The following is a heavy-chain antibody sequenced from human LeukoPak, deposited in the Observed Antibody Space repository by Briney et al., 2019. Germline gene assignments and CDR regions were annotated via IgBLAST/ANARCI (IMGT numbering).Heavy chain of an antibody. D-gene: IGHD1-26*01. CDR2: ISYDGSNK. V-gene: IGHV3-30-3*01. Sequence: GGSLRLSCAASGFTFGSYAMHWVRQAPGKGLEWVAVISYDGSNKYYADSVKGRFTISRDNSKNTLYLQMNSLRAEDTAVYYCARDRVGATDYFDYWGQGTLVTVSS. CDR1: GFTFGSYA. J-gene: IGHJ4*02. CDR3: ARDRVGATDYFDY.